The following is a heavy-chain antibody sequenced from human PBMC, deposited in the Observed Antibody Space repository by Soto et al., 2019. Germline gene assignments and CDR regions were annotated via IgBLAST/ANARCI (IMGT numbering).Heavy chain of an antibody. CDR2: IWYDGSNK. J-gene: IGHJ4*02. Sequence: PGGSLRLSCAASGFTFSSYGMHWVRQAPGKGLEWVAVIWYDGSNKYYADSVKGRFTISRDNSKNTLYLQINSLRAEDTAVYYCARDENWSKGIDYWGQGTLVTVSS. CDR1: GFTFSSYG. V-gene: IGHV3-33*01. CDR3: ARDENWSKGIDY. D-gene: IGHD1-1*01.